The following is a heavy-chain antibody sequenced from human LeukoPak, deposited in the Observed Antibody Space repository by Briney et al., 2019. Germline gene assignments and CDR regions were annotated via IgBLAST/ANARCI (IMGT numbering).Heavy chain of an antibody. Sequence: PSETLSLTCTVSGGSISSYYWSWIRQPAGKGLEWIGRIYTSGSTNYNPSLKSRVTMSVDTSKNQFSLSLDSVTAADTAVYFCSKDSHDWGQGTLVIVSS. J-gene: IGHJ4*02. V-gene: IGHV4-4*07. CDR3: SKDSHD. CDR2: IYTSGST. CDR1: GGSISSYY.